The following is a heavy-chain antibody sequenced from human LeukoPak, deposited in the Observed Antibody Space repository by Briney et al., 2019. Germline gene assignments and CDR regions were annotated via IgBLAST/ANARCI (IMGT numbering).Heavy chain of an antibody. V-gene: IGHV3-23*01. J-gene: IGHJ4*02. CDR1: GFTFRSYA. CDR3: GKHDSSSDY. CDR2: FTSTGGGT. Sequence: PGGSLRLSCAASGFTFRSYAMSWVRQAPGKGLEWVSTFTSTGGGTYYADSVKGRFTISRDNSKNTLYLQMSTLRPEDTAVYYCGKHDSSSDYWGQGTLVTVSS. D-gene: IGHD5-12*01.